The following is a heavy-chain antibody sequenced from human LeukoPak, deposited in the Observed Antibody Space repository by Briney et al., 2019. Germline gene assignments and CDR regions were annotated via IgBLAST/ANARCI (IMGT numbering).Heavy chain of an antibody. V-gene: IGHV1-8*01. J-gene: IGHJ6*03. CDR1: GYTFTSYD. Sequence: ASVKVSCKASGYTFTSYDINWVRQATGQGPEWMGWMNPNSGNTGYAQKFQGRVTMTRNTSISTAYMELSSLRSEDTAVYYCATTGVVPAAIRGVGYYYYYMDVWGKGTTVTVSS. CDR3: ATTGVVPAAIRGVGYYYYYMDV. D-gene: IGHD2-2*02. CDR2: MNPNSGNT.